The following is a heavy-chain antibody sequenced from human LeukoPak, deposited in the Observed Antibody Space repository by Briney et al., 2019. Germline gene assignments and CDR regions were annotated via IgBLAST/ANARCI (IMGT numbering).Heavy chain of an antibody. J-gene: IGHJ4*02. CDR1: GGTFSSYA. D-gene: IGHD6-19*01. CDR2: IIPIFGTT. CDR3: ARGRYRNYGGRIAVAGDYLDY. Sequence: RASVKVSCKASGGTFSSYALSWVRQAPGQGLEWMGGIIPIFGTTNYAQEFQGRVTITADESTSTAYMDLSILRSEDTAVYYCARGRYRNYGGRIAVAGDYLDYWGQGTLVTVSS. V-gene: IGHV1-69*13.